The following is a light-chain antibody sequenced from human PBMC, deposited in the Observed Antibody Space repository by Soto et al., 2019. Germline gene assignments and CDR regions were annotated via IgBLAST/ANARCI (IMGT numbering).Light chain of an antibody. V-gene: IGKV1-6*01. CDR2: ATS. CDR3: LQDNSYPLT. J-gene: IGKJ4*01. Sequence: IQMTQSPSSLSASVGDRVTITCRASQGIDNYLAWYQQKPGKAPKLLIYATSNLQSGVPSRFSGSGSGTDFTLSISSLQPEDFATYYCLQDNSYPLTFGGGTKVDIK. CDR1: QGIDNY.